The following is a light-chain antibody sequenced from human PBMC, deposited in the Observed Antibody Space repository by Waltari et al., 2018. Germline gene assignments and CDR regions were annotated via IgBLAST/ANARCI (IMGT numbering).Light chain of an antibody. CDR3: TSYGGVNVLGVL. V-gene: IGLV2-8*01. CDR2: GVT. J-gene: IGLJ2*01. Sequence: QSALTQPPSASGSPGQSVTISCAGTNSDVGTYNYVSWYQHHPGKAPNLLIYGVTERLPGVPDRFSGSESGTTASLTVSGLQADDEADYYCTSYGGVNVLGVLFGGGTKLTVL. CDR1: NSDVGTYNY.